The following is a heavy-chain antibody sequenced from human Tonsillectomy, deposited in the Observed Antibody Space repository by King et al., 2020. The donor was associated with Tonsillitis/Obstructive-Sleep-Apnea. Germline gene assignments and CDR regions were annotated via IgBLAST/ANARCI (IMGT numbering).Heavy chain of an antibody. CDR2: INHSGST. V-gene: IGHV4-34*01. Sequence: VQLQQWGAGLLKPSETLSLTCAVYGGSFSDYYWSWIRQPPGKGLEWIGEINHSGSTNYNPSLKSRVTISIDTSKNQFSLKLSSVTAADTAVYYCARAILLVMYANDAFSICRPGTMVTVSS. CDR1: GGSFSDYY. CDR3: ARAILLVMYANDAFSI. D-gene: IGHD2-8*02. J-gene: IGHJ3*02.